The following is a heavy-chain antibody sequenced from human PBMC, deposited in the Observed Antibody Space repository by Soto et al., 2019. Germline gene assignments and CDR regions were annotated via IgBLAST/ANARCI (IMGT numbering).Heavy chain of an antibody. D-gene: IGHD2-15*01. V-gene: IGHV3-23*01. J-gene: IGHJ4*02. CDR2: ISGSGGST. Sequence: EVQLLESGGGLVQPGGSLRLSCAASGFTFSSYAMSWVRQAPGKGLEWVSAISGSGGSTYYADSVKGRFTISRDNSKNTLYLQMNSLRAEDTAVYYCAKTDYSNYKGYCSGGSCYYYFDYWGQGTLVTVSS. CDR3: AKTDYSNYKGYCSGGSCYYYFDY. CDR1: GFTFSSYA.